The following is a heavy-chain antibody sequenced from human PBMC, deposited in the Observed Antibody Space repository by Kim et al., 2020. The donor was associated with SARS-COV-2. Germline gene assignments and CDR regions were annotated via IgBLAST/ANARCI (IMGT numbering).Heavy chain of an antibody. Sequence: GGSLRLSCAASGFTFSSYRLHWVRQAPGKGLEWVSCISGDGRDVYYADSVKGRFSISRDNTQSSLSLQMNSLRADDTAVYYCARQYDFWSDEGMDVWGQGTTVTVSS. CDR2: ISGDGRDV. CDR1: GFTFSSYR. V-gene: IGHV3-21*01. D-gene: IGHD3-3*01. CDR3: ARQYDFWSDEGMDV. J-gene: IGHJ6*02.